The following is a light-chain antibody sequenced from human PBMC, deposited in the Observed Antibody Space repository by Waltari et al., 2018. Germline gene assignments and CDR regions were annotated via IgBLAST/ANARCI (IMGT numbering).Light chain of an antibody. CDR1: QHISNY. CDR3: QHYANLPPFT. J-gene: IGKJ2*01. CDR2: DAT. Sequence: DILMTPSPPSLSASVGARVTITCQASQHISNYLNWYQHKPGKAPKLLIYDATRLETGVSSRFRGSGSGTHFTFTITSLQPEDLATYYCQHYANLPPFTFGQGTKVEIK. V-gene: IGKV1-33*01.